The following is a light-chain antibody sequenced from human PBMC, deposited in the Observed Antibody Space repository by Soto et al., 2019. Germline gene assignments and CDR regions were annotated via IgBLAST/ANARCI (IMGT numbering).Light chain of an antibody. CDR1: QSVSSA. V-gene: IGKV3-15*01. Sequence: IVITQSPATLSVSPRERATLSCRASQSVSSAVAWYQQKRGQAPRLLIYGASTRATGIPARFSGSGSGTQFTLTISSLQSEDFALYYCQQYKDWPTTFGQGTKVDIK. CDR3: QQYKDWPTT. J-gene: IGKJ1*01. CDR2: GAS.